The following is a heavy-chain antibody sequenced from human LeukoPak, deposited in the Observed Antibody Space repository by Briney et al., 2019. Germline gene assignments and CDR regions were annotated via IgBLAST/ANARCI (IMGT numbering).Heavy chain of an antibody. V-gene: IGHV3-7*01. Sequence: GGSLRLSCEGSGFSFSSYWMIWVRQAPGKGLEWVANIKPDEGEKYYVDSVKGRFTVSRDNAKNSLYLQMDSLRAEDTAVYYCVRYYTRHSWYFDLWGRGTLVTVSS. D-gene: IGHD3-10*01. CDR2: IKPDEGEK. J-gene: IGHJ2*01. CDR3: VRYYTRHSWYFDL. CDR1: GFSFSSYW.